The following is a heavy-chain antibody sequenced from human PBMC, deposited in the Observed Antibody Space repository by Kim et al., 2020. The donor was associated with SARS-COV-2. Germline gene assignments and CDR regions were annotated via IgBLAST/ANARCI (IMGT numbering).Heavy chain of an antibody. D-gene: IGHD3-22*01. CDR3: ARDFGDVTMIVVSPGLD. CDR1: GYTFTSYA. V-gene: IGHV1-3*01. J-gene: IGHJ4*02. Sequence: ASVKVSCKASGYTFTSYAMHWVRQAPGQRLEWMGWINAGNGNTKYSQKFQGRVTITRDTSASTAYMELSSLRSEDTAVYYCARDFGDVTMIVVSPGLDWGQGTLVTVSS. CDR2: INAGNGNT.